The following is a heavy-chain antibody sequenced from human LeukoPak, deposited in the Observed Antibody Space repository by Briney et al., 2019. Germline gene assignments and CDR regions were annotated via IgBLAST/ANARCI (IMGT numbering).Heavy chain of an antibody. Sequence: PSETLSLTCTVSGGSISSSSYYWGWIRQPPGKGLDWIGSIYYGGSTYYNPSLKSRVTISVDTSKNQFSLKLSSVTAADTAVYYCARLGRDCSSTSCLGGMGVWGQGTTVTVSS. D-gene: IGHD2-2*01. CDR1: GGSISSSSYY. J-gene: IGHJ6*02. CDR3: ARLGRDCSSTSCLGGMGV. V-gene: IGHV4-39*01. CDR2: IYYGGST.